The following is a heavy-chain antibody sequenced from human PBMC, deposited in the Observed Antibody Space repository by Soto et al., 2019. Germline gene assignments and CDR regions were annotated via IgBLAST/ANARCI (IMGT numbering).Heavy chain of an antibody. CDR2: ISAYNGNT. D-gene: IGHD4-17*01. CDR1: GYTFTSYG. Sequence: QVQLVQSGAEVKKPGASVKVSCKASGYTFTSYGISWARQAPGQGLEWMGWISAYNGNTNYAQKLQGRVTMTTDTSTSTAYMELRSLRSDDTAVYYCARGELTVTTNYYYGMDVWGQGTTVTVSS. CDR3: ARGELTVTTNYYYGMDV. J-gene: IGHJ6*02. V-gene: IGHV1-18*01.